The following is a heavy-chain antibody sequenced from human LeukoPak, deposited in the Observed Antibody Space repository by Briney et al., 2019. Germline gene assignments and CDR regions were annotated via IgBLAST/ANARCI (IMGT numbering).Heavy chain of an antibody. V-gene: IGHV4-4*07. Sequence: SETLSLTCTVSGGSISSYYWSWIRQPAGKGLEWIGRIYTSGSTNYNPSLKSRVTISVDTSKNQFSLKLSSVTAADTAVYYCARGPEGDPRGRYYYYYMDVWGKGTTVTVSS. CDR3: ARGPEGDPRGRYYYYYMDV. D-gene: IGHD1-26*01. J-gene: IGHJ6*03. CDR2: IYTSGST. CDR1: GGSISSYY.